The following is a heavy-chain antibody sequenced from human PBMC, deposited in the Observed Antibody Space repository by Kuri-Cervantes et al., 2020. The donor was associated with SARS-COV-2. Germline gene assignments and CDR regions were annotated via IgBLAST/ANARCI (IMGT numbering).Heavy chain of an antibody. V-gene: IGHV3-7*02. D-gene: IGHD2-21*01. J-gene: IGHJ5*02. CDR3: ASARVGVLDL. Sequence: GESLKISCAASGFTSSSYWMSWARQAPGKGLEWVANIEQDGSEKYYVDSVKGRFTISRDNAKNSLYLQMNSLRSEDTAIFYCASARVGVLDLWGQGALVTVSS. CDR2: IEQDGSEK. CDR1: GFTSSSYW.